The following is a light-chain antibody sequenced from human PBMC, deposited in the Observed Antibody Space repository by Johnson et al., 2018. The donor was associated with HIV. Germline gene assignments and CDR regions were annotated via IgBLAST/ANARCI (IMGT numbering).Light chain of an antibody. CDR2: DND. CDR1: SSNIGNNY. Sequence: HSVLTQPPSVSAAPGQKVTVSCSGSSSNIGNNYVSWYQQFPGTAPKLLIYDNDKRPSGIPDRFSASKSGTSATLGITGLQTGDEADYYCGTWDSSLSAGVFGAGTKVTVL. V-gene: IGLV1-51*01. J-gene: IGLJ1*01. CDR3: GTWDSSLSAGV.